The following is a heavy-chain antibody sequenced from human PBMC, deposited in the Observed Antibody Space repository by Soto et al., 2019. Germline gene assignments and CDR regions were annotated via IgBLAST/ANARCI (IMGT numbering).Heavy chain of an antibody. V-gene: IGHV3-13*01. CDR1: GFTFSSYD. D-gene: IGHD1-26*01. CDR2: IGTAGDT. Sequence: GGSLRLSCAASGFTFSSYDMHWVRQATGKGLEWVSAIGTAGDTYYPGSVKGRFTISRENAKNSLYLQMNSLRAGDTAVYYCARGQVGSPGTKGVAFDIWGQGTVVTVSS. J-gene: IGHJ3*02. CDR3: ARGQVGSPGTKGVAFDI.